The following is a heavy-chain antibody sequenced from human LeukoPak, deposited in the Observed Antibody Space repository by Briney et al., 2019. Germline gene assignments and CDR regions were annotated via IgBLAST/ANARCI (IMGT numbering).Heavy chain of an antibody. D-gene: IGHD6-13*01. Sequence: PGGSLRLSCAASGVTFSSDEMNWVRQAPGKGLEWGSAISGSGGSTYYADSVKGRFTISRDNSKNTLYLQMNSLRAEDTAVYYCAKTAGIAAAADFDYWGQGTLVTVSS. CDR2: ISGSGGST. V-gene: IGHV3-23*01. CDR3: AKTAGIAAAADFDY. CDR1: GVTFSSDE. J-gene: IGHJ4*02.